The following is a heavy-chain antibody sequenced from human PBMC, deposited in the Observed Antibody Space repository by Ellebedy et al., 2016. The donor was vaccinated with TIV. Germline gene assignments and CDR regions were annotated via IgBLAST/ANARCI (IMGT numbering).Heavy chain of an antibody. CDR3: ARVVAVAGTPDY. J-gene: IGHJ4*02. CDR2: IYYSGST. D-gene: IGHD6-19*01. Sequence: SETLSLTXTVSGGSISSSSYYWGWIRQPPGKGLEWIGSIYYSGSTYYNPSLKSRVTISVDTSKNQFSLKLSSVTAADTAVYYCARVVAVAGTPDYWGQGTLVTVSS. V-gene: IGHV4-39*07. CDR1: GGSISSSSYY.